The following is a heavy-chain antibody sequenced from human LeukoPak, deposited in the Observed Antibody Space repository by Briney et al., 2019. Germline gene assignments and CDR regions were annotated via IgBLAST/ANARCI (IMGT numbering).Heavy chain of an antibody. CDR1: GGSISSYY. V-gene: IGHV4-59*08. D-gene: IGHD2-2*01. J-gene: IGHJ6*02. CDR2: IYYSGST. Sequence: SETLSLTCTVSGGSISSYYWGWIRQPPGKGLEWIGYIYYSGSTNYNPSLKSRVTISVDTSKNQFSLKLSSVTAADTAVYYCARVPAATPYYYGMDVWGQGTTVTVSS. CDR3: ARVPAATPYYYGMDV.